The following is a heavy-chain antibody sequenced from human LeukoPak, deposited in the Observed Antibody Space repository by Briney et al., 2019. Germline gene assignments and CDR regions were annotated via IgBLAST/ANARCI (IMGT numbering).Heavy chain of an antibody. D-gene: IGHD2-2*01. CDR2: MNPNSGNT. J-gene: IGHJ5*02. Sequence: ASVKVSCKASGYTFTSYDINWVRQAAGQGLGWMGWMNPNSGNTGCAQKFQGRVTMTRNTSISTAYMELSSLRSEDTAVYYCARVGYCSSSTCYYWFDPWGQGTLVTVSS. CDR1: GYTFTSYD. V-gene: IGHV1-8*01. CDR3: ARVGYCSSSTCYYWFDP.